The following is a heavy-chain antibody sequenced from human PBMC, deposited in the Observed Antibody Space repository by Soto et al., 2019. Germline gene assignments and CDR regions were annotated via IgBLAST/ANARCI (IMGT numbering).Heavy chain of an antibody. V-gene: IGHV4-30-4*01. CDR2: IYYSGST. CDR1: GGSISSGDYY. J-gene: IGHJ6*02. D-gene: IGHD3-3*01. Sequence: PSETLSLTCTVFGGSISSGDYYWSWIRQPPGKGLEWIGYIYYSGSTYYNPSLKSRVTISVDTSKNQFSLKLSSVTAADTAVYYCAREPTYYDFWSGSYGMDVWGQGTTVTVSS. CDR3: AREPTYYDFWSGSYGMDV.